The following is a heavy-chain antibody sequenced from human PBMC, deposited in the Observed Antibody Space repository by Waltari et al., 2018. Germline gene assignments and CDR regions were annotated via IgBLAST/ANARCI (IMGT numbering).Heavy chain of an antibody. CDR1: GFPFSSYA. D-gene: IGHD1-1*01. CDR3: AKDRTGTFDY. Sequence: EVQLLESGGGLVQPGGSLRLSCAASGFPFSSYAMTWVRQAPGKGVEWVSAITGSGGSTYYADSVKGRFSISRDNSKNTVYLQMNSLRAEDTALYYCAKDRTGTFDYWGQGTLVTVSS. V-gene: IGHV3-23*01. J-gene: IGHJ4*02. CDR2: ITGSGGST.